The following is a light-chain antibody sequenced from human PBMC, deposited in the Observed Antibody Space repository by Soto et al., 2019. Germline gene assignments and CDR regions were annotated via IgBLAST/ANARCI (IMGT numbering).Light chain of an antibody. CDR2: AAS. V-gene: IGKV1-39*01. Sequence: DIQMTQSPSSLSASVGDRVTITCRASQSINKYLNWYQHKPGKAPTLLIYAASSLHSGVPTRFSGSGAWTYFTLTISSLQHEDFATYYCQQTYSTPGTFGRGTKVEIK. CDR3: QQTYSTPGT. J-gene: IGKJ1*01. CDR1: QSINKY.